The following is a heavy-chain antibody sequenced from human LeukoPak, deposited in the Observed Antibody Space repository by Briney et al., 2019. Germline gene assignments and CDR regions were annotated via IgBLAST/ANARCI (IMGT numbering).Heavy chain of an antibody. D-gene: IGHD2-2*01. CDR2: IYYSGST. J-gene: IGHJ4*02. Sequence: SETLSLTCTVSGGSISSGGYYWSWIRQHPGKGPEWIGYIYYSGSTYYNPSLKSRVTISVDTSKNQFSLKLGSVTAADTAVYYCARAGIVVIPAAKGDYFDYWGQGTLVTVSS. CDR3: ARAGIVVIPAAKGDYFDY. V-gene: IGHV4-31*03. CDR1: GGSISSGGYY.